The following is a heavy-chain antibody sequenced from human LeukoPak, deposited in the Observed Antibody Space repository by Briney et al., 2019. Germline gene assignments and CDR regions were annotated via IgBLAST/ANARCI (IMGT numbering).Heavy chain of an antibody. J-gene: IGHJ4*02. D-gene: IGHD4-17*01. V-gene: IGHV3-23*01. Sequence: GGSLRLSCAASGFTFSSYSMNWVRQAPGKGLEWVSAISSSGGSTYYADSVKGRFTISRDNSKNTLYLQMNSLRAEDTAVYYCAKDDYGDYGGFDYWGQGTLVTVSS. CDR3: AKDDYGDYGGFDY. CDR2: ISSSGGST. CDR1: GFTFSSYS.